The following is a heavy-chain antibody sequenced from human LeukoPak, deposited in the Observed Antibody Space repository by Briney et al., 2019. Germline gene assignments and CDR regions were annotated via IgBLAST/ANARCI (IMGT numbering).Heavy chain of an antibody. J-gene: IGHJ4*02. V-gene: IGHV1-18*01. Sequence: ASVTVSCKASVYTFTNYVIRWVRQAPGQGLQWLGWISAYNGNTNYAQRLQGRVTMTTDTSTSTAYMELRGLRSDDTDVYDCERADYYDSCGYYPPDYWGQGTLVTVSS. D-gene: IGHD3-22*01. CDR2: ISAYNGNT. CDR3: ERADYYDSCGYYPPDY. CDR1: VYTFTNYV.